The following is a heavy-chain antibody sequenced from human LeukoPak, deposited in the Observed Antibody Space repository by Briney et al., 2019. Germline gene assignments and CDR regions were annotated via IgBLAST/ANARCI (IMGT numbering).Heavy chain of an antibody. CDR2: IYSGGST. CDR1: GFTVSSNY. V-gene: IGHV3-53*01. J-gene: IGHJ4*02. CDR3: ARIQLWLNYYFDY. Sequence: GGSLRLSCAASGFTVSSNYMSWVRQAPGKGLEWVSVIYSGGSTYYADSVKGRFTISRDNSKNTLYLQMNSLRAEDTAVYYCARIQLWLNYYFDYWGQGTLVTVSS. D-gene: IGHD5-18*01.